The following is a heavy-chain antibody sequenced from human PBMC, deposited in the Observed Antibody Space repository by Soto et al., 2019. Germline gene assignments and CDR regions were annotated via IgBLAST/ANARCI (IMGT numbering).Heavy chain of an antibody. CDR2: IIPIFGTA. V-gene: IGHV1-69*01. Sequence: QVQLVQSGAEVKKPGSSVKVSCTASGVTFSSYAISWVRQAPGQGLAWMGGIIPIFGTANYAQKFQGRVTITADESTSTAYMELRSLRSEDKAVYYCARVVVPAAEYYFDYWGHGTLVTVSS. D-gene: IGHD2-2*01. J-gene: IGHJ4*01. CDR1: GVTFSSYA. CDR3: ARVVVPAAEYYFDY.